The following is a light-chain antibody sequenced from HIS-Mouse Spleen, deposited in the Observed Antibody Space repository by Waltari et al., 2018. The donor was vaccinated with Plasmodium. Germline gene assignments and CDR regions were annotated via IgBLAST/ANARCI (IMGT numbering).Light chain of an antibody. Sequence: EIVLTQSPGTLSLSPGERATLSCRARQSVSSSYLAWYQRKPGQAPRLLIYGASSRATGIPARFSGSGSGTDFTLTISRLEPEDFAVYYCQQYGSSPYTFGQGTKLEIK. CDR3: QQYGSSPYT. CDR1: QSVSSSY. CDR2: GAS. J-gene: IGKJ2*01. V-gene: IGKV3-20*01.